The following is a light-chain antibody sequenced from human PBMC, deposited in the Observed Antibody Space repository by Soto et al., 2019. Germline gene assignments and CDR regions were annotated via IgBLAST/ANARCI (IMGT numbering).Light chain of an antibody. CDR3: SSYAGTHIV. J-gene: IGLJ1*01. CDR2: DVS. Sequence: QSALTQPPSAPGSPGQSVTISCTGTSSDVGGYNYVSWYQQHPGKAPKLMIYDVSSRPSGVPDRFSGSKSGNTASLTVSGLQAEDEADYYCSSYAGTHIVFGTGTRSPS. V-gene: IGLV2-8*01. CDR1: SSDVGGYNY.